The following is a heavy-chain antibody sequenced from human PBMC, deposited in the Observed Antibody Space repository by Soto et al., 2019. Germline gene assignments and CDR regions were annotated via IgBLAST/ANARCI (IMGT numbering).Heavy chain of an antibody. J-gene: IGHJ6*01. CDR1: GFTFSVYA. D-gene: IGHD3-3*01. CDR2: ISGSGGST. CDR3: AKDGPGDDFWSGYYYYYYGMDV. V-gene: IGHV3-23*01. Sequence: PWGYLGISCASSGFTFSVYAMSWVRQAPGKGLDSHRAISGSGGSTYYADAVKGRFTISRDNTKNTLYLQMNSLRAEDTAVYYCAKDGPGDDFWSGYYYYYYGMDVWGQGTTVTVSS.